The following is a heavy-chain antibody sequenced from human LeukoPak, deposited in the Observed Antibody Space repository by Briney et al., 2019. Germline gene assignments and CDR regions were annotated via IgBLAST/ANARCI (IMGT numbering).Heavy chain of an antibody. V-gene: IGHV4-39*01. CDR3: ARSYRYSYGFFDY. CDR1: GGSISSSSYY. CDR2: IYYSGNT. Sequence: SETLSLTCSVSGGSISSSSYYWGWIRQPPGKGLEWIGSIYYSGNTYYNPSFKSRVTISVDTSKNQFSLKLSSVTAADTAVYYCARSYRYSYGFFDYWGQGTLVTVSS. D-gene: IGHD5-18*01. J-gene: IGHJ4*02.